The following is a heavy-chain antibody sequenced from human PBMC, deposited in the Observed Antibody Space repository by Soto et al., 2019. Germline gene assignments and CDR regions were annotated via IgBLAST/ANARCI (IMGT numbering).Heavy chain of an antibody. CDR2: IVSDGNNK. D-gene: IGHD3-3*02. V-gene: IGHV3-33*01. Sequence: QVQLVESGGGVVQPGRSLRLSCAASGFTFSRYGFHWVRQAPGKGLEWVAVIVSDGNNKYHADSVEGRFTISRDNSKDKLYLQMNSVSAEDTAVYYCARDDAFENANGFDIWGQGTMVTVSS. J-gene: IGHJ3*02. CDR1: GFTFSRYG. CDR3: ARDDAFENANGFDI.